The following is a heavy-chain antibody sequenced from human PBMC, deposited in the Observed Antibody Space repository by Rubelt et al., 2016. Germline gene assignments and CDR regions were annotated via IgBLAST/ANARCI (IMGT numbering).Heavy chain of an antibody. Sequence: EVQLVESGGGLVQPGGSLRLSCAASGFTFSSYEMNWVRQAPGKGLEWVSYISSSGSTIYYADSVKGRFTISRDNAKNSPYLQMNRLRAADTAVYYCAREAAGSLEDGMDVWGQGTTVTVSS. J-gene: IGHJ6*02. V-gene: IGHV3-48*03. CDR2: ISSSGSTI. CDR1: GFTFSSYE. CDR3: AREAAGSLEDGMDV. D-gene: IGHD6-25*01.